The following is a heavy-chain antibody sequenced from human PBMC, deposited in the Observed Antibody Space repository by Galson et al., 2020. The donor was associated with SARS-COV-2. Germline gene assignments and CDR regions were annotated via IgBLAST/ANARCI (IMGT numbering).Heavy chain of an antibody. D-gene: IGHD3-10*01. CDR2: MNPNSGNT. CDR3: ARRIMVRGVIAYYYYGMDV. J-gene: IGHJ6*02. V-gene: IGHV1-8*01. Sequence: GASVKVSCKASGYTFTSYDINWVRQATGQGLEWMGWMNPNSGNTGYAQKFQGRVTMTRNTSISTAYMELSSLRSEDTAVYYCARRIMVRGVIAYYYYGMDVWGQGTTVTVSS. CDR1: GYTFTSYD.